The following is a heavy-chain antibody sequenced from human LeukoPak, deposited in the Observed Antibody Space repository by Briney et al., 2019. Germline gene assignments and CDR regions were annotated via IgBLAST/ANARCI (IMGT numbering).Heavy chain of an antibody. V-gene: IGHV3-23*01. CDR2: ISGSGGGT. CDR3: AKRGVVIRVVLVGFHKEAYYFDS. J-gene: IGHJ4*02. CDR1: GITLSNYG. Sequence: GGSLRLSCAVSGITLSNYGMSWVRQAPGKGLEWVAGISGSGGGTVYADTVKGRFTISRDNPKNTLYLQMNSLRAEDTAVYFCAKRGVVIRVVLVGFHKEAYYFDSWGQGALVTVSS. D-gene: IGHD2-21*01.